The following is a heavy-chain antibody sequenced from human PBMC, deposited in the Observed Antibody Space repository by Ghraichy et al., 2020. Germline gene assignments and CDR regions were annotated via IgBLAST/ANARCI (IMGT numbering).Heavy chain of an antibody. CDR2: IKQDGSEK. CDR1: RFTFSNFW. Sequence: GGSLRLSCAASRFTFSNFWMNWVRQAPGKGLEWVANIKQDGSEKYYVDSVKGRFTISRDNAKNSLYLQMNSLRAEDTAVYYCARDWSREYFDYWGQGTLVTVSS. D-gene: IGHD1-26*01. V-gene: IGHV3-7*03. J-gene: IGHJ4*02. CDR3: ARDWSREYFDY.